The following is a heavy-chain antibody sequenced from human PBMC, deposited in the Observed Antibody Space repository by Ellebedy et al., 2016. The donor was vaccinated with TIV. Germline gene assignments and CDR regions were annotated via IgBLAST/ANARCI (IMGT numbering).Heavy chain of an antibody. Sequence: SETLSLXCTVYGGSFSGYYWSWIRQSPGKGLGWIGEVDHRGSTNFNPSLKSRVTILLDMSKNQFSLKLSPVTAADTAVYYCARHNYNSYYMDVWGKGTTVTVSS. CDR2: VDHRGST. J-gene: IGHJ6*03. D-gene: IGHD1-20*01. CDR3: ARHNYNSYYMDV. CDR1: GGSFSGYY. V-gene: IGHV4-34*01.